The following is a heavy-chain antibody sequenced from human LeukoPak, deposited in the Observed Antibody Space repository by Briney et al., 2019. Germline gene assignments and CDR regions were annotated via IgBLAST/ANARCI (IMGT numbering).Heavy chain of an antibody. Sequence: ASETLPLTCTVSGGSISSNSYYWGWIRQPPGKGLEWVAMIYYSGSTYYNPSLKSRGSISVDTSKNQVSLKVSSATATDMAVYYCGRLPAGTWYFDYWGQGTLVTVSS. CDR1: GGSISSNSYY. J-gene: IGHJ4*02. D-gene: IGHD6-13*01. CDR2: IYYSGST. V-gene: IGHV4-39*01. CDR3: GRLPAGTWYFDY.